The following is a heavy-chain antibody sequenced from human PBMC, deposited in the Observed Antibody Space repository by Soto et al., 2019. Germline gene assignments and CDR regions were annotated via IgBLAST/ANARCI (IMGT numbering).Heavy chain of an antibody. V-gene: IGHV4-4*07. CDR3: ASSPGYYDFWSGSRGWFDP. CDR1: GGSISSYY. J-gene: IGHJ5*02. Sequence: QSQTLSLTCTVSGGSISSYYWSWIRQPAGKGLEWIGRIYTSGSTNYNPSLKSRVTMSVDTSKNQFSLKLSSVTAADTAMYYCASSPGYYDFWSGSRGWFDPWGQGTLVTVSS. CDR2: IYTSGST. D-gene: IGHD3-3*01.